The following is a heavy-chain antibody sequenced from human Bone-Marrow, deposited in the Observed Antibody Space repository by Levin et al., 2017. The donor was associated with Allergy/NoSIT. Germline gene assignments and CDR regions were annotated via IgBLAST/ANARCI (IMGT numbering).Heavy chain of an antibody. Sequence: SETLSLTCDVSGGSITNYYWSWIRQPPGKGPEYIGNVYHTGSTNYNPSLESRVTISVDPSKNQFSLRLTSVTAADAAVYFCARGLAVATPWFDPWGQGTLVTVSS. CDR2: VYHTGST. V-gene: IGHV4-59*01. CDR3: ARGLAVATPWFDP. J-gene: IGHJ5*02. D-gene: IGHD5-12*01. CDR1: GGSITNYY.